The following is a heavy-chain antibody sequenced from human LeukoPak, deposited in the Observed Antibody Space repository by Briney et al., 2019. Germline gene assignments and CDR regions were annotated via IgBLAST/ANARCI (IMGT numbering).Heavy chain of an antibody. Sequence: SDTLSLTCTVSGGSISSSSYYWGWIRQPPGKGLEWIGSIYYSGSTYYNPSLKSRVTISVDTSKNQFSLRLSSVTAADTAVYSCARHQGDFITTPLDYWGQGTLVTVSS. CDR2: IYYSGST. CDR1: GGSISSSSYY. D-gene: IGHD2-15*01. CDR3: ARHQGDFITTPLDY. J-gene: IGHJ4*02. V-gene: IGHV4-39*01.